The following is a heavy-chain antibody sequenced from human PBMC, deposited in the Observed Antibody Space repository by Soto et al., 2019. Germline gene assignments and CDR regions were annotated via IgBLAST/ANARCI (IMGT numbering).Heavy chain of an antibody. CDR1: EGYSIDFG. V-gene: IGHV4-59*08. CDR2: IYFSGST. CDR3: ARAADSDYGKFAP. D-gene: IGHD4-17*01. J-gene: IGHJ5*02. Sequence: TMCDRRSVAEGYSIDFGGSWIRQHPGKGLEWIGNIYFSGSTNYNPSLQSRVTMSIDTSKNQFSLKLSSVTAADTAVYYCARAADSDYGKFAPRGQGTLVTVSS.